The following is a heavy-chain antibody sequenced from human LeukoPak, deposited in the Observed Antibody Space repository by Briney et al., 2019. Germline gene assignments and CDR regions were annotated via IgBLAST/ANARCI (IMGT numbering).Heavy chain of an antibody. V-gene: IGHV1-24*01. D-gene: IGHD5-18*01. CDR3: VTGFTTMAVDYFDY. J-gene: IGHJ4*02. Sequence: ASVKFSCKVSGKTLSDLSIQCLRHPRGKGLEWLGGYDPEAGERIYAQMFQGRVTMTEDTSIDTAYMELSSLRSEDMAVYYCVTGFTTMAVDYFDYWGQGTLVTVSP. CDR2: YDPEAGER. CDR1: GKTLSDLS.